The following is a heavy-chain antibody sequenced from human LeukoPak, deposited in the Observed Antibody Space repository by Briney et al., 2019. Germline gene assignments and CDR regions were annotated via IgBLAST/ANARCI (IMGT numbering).Heavy chain of an antibody. CDR2: FYYSGTT. CDR1: GGSISSSSYY. Sequence: SETLSLTCTVSGGSISSSSYYWGWIRQPPGKGLEWIGSFYYSGTTNCNPSLKSRVTISVDTPKNQFSLKLSSVTAADTAVYYCARGAVVRGKDFDYWGQGTLVTVSS. V-gene: IGHV4-39*07. CDR3: ARGAVVRGKDFDY. D-gene: IGHD3-16*01. J-gene: IGHJ4*02.